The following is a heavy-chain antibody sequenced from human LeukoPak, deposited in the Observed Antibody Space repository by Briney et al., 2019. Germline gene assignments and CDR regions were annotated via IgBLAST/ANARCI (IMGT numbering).Heavy chain of an antibody. CDR1: GFTFSSYG. Sequence: PGGSLRLSCAASGFTFSSYGMHWVRQAPGKGLEWVAFIRYDGSNKYYADSVKGRFTISRDNSKNTLYLQMNSLRAEDTAVYYCAKDRRHIVVVIAIPEEYYFVYWGQGTLVTVSS. CDR3: AKDRRHIVVVIAIPEEYYFVY. D-gene: IGHD2-21*01. J-gene: IGHJ4*02. V-gene: IGHV3-30*02. CDR2: IRYDGSNK.